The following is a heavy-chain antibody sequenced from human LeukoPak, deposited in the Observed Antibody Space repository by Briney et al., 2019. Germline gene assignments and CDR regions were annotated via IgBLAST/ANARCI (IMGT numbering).Heavy chain of an antibody. CDR2: INHSGST. CDR1: GGSFSGYY. J-gene: IGHJ6*03. CDR3: ARGIVVVVAATGVVDYMDV. D-gene: IGHD2-15*01. V-gene: IGHV4-34*01. Sequence: KPSETLSLTCAVYGGSFSGYYWNWIRQPPGKGLEWIGEINHSGSTNYNSSLKSRVTISVDTSKNQFSLKLSSVTAADTAVYYCARGIVVVVAATGVVDYMDVWGKGTTVTVSS.